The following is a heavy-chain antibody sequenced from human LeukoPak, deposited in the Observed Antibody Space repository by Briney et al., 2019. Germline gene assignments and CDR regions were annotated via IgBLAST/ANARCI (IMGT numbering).Heavy chain of an antibody. J-gene: IGHJ3*02. D-gene: IGHD3-16*02. CDR3: ARANMITFGGVIVLDAFDI. CDR2: ISAYNGNT. Sequence: GASVKVSCKASGYTFTSYGISWVRQAPGQGLEWMGWISAYNGNTNYAQKFQGRVTMTTDTSTSTAYMELRSLRSDDTAVYYCARANMITFGGVIVLDAFDIWGQGTMVTVSS. V-gene: IGHV1-18*01. CDR1: GYTFTSYG.